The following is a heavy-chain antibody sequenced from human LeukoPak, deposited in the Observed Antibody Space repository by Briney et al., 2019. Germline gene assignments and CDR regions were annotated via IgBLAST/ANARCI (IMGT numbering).Heavy chain of an antibody. D-gene: IGHD2-2*01. CDR1: GFTFSSYS. CDR3: ARARLQLLSSANWFDP. J-gene: IGHJ5*02. V-gene: IGHV3-21*01. Sequence: GGSLRLSCAASGFTFSSYSMNWVRQAPGKGLEWVSSISSSSSYIYYADSVKGRFTISRDNAKNSLYLQMNSLRAEDTAVYYCARARLQLLSSANWFDPWGQGTLVTVSS. CDR2: ISSSSSYI.